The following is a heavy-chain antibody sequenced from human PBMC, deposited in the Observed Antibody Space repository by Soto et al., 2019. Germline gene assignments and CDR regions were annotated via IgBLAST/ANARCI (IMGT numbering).Heavy chain of an antibody. J-gene: IGHJ3*02. V-gene: IGHV1-46*01. CDR2: INPSGGST. CDR1: GYTFTSYY. D-gene: IGHD6-6*01. Sequence: GASVKVSCKASGYTFTSYYMHWVRQAPGQGLEWMGIINPSGGSTSYAQKFQGRVTMTRDTSTSTVYMELSSLRSEDTAVYYCAGDWSYSSSPFVGDAFDIWGQGTMVTVSS. CDR3: AGDWSYSSSPFVGDAFDI.